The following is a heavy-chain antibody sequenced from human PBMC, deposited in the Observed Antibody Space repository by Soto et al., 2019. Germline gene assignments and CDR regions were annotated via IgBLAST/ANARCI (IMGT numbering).Heavy chain of an antibody. CDR1: GSSISSGGYY. Sequence: PSETLSLTCTVSGSSISSGGYYWSWIPQPPGKGLEWIGYIYYSGSTYYNPSLKSRVTISVDTSKNQFSLKLSSVTAADTAVYYCARDSIVSGSWYDYYGMDVWGQGTTVS. D-gene: IGHD6-13*01. V-gene: IGHV4-31*03. J-gene: IGHJ6*02. CDR2: IYYSGST. CDR3: ARDSIVSGSWYDYYGMDV.